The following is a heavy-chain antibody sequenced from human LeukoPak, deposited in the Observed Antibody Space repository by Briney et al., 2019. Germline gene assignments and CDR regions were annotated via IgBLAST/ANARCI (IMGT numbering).Heavy chain of an antibody. J-gene: IGHJ5*02. CDR1: GGSISSSSYY. CDR2: IYYSGST. D-gene: IGHD3-22*01. Sequence: SETLSLTCTVSGGSISSSSYYWGWIRQPPGKGLEWIGSIYYSGSTYYNPSLKSRVTISVDTSKNQFSLKLSSVTAADTAVYYCARHEDSSGYYSDNWFDPWGQGTLVTVSS. V-gene: IGHV4-39*01. CDR3: ARHEDSSGYYSDNWFDP.